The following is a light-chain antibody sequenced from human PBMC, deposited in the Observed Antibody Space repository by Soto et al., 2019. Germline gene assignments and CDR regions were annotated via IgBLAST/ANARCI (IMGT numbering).Light chain of an antibody. V-gene: IGLV2-14*01. CDR1: SSDVGGYNY. J-gene: IGLJ1*01. Sequence: QSALTQPASVSGSPGQSITISSTGTSSDVGGYNYVSWCQQHPGKAPKFMIYDVSNRPSGVSNRFSGSKSGNTASLTISGLQAEDEADYYCSSYTTSNTRQIVFGTGTKVTVL. CDR2: DVS. CDR3: SSYTTSNTRQIV.